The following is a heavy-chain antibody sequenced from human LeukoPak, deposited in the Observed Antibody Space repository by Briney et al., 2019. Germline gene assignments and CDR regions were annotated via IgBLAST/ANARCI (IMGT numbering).Heavy chain of an antibody. J-gene: IGHJ4*02. V-gene: IGHV3-23*01. CDR1: GLTFSSYA. CDR3: AKAHGGSYHSGID. Sequence: GGPLRLSCAASGLTFSSYAMSWVRQAPGKGLEWVSGISGNGGGTYYADSVKGRFTISRDNSKNTLYLQLNSLRVDDTAEYYCAKAHGGSYHSGIDWGQGTLVIVSS. CDR2: ISGNGGGT. D-gene: IGHD1-26*01.